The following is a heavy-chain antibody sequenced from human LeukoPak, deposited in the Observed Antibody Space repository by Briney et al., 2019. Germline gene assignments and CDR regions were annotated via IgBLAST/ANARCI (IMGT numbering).Heavy chain of an antibody. CDR3: ARGLRLPQYFDY. Sequence: SETLSLTCTVSGGSISSSSYYWGWIRQPPGKGLEWIGSIYYSGSTYYNPSLKSRVTISVDTSKNQFSLKLSSVTAADTAVYYCARGLRLPQYFDYWGQGTLVTVSS. CDR2: IYYSGST. J-gene: IGHJ4*02. D-gene: IGHD6-25*01. CDR1: GGSISSSSYY. V-gene: IGHV4-39*01.